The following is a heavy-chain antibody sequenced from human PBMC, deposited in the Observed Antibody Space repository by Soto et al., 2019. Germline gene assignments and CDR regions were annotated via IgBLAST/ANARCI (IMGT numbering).Heavy chain of an antibody. CDR1: GFTFSSYG. D-gene: IGHD4-4*01. CDR2: IWYDGSNK. V-gene: IGHV3-33*01. Sequence: QVQLVESGGGVVQPGRSLRLSCAASGFTFSSYGMHWVRQAPGKGLEWVAVIWYDGSNKYYADSVKGRFTISRDNSKNTLYRQMTSLRAEDTAVYYCARESNDYSNYPLPEFDYWGQGTLVTVSS. J-gene: IGHJ4*02. CDR3: ARESNDYSNYPLPEFDY.